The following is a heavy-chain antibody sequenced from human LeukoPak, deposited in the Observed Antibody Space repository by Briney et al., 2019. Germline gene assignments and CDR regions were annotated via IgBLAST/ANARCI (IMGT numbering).Heavy chain of an antibody. CDR2: IIPIFGTA. J-gene: IGHJ5*02. Sequence: SVTVSCKASGGTFSSYAISWVRQAPGQGLEWMGGIIPIFGTANYAQKFQGRVTITTDESTSTAYMELSSLRSEDTAVYYCARGGLYSTPTYKYNWFDPWGQGTLVTVSS. D-gene: IGHD6-13*01. CDR3: ARGGLYSTPTYKYNWFDP. CDR1: GGTFSSYA. V-gene: IGHV1-69*05.